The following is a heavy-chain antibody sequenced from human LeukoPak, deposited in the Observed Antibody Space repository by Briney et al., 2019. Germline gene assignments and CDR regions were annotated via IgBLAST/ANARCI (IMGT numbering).Heavy chain of an antibody. Sequence: PGGSLRLSCAASGFTFSSYAMTWVRQAPRKGLELVSDISDSGGLTYYADSVKGRFTISRDNSKNTLYLQMNSLRAEDTAVYYCAKDRGDSGRYYYMDVWGKGTAVTVSS. CDR3: AKDRGDSGRYYYMDV. CDR2: ISDSGGLT. V-gene: IGHV3-23*01. J-gene: IGHJ6*03. CDR1: GFTFSSYA. D-gene: IGHD2-21*01.